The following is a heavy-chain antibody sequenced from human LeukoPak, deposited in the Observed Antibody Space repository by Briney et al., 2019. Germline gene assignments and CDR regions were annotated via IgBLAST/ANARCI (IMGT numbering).Heavy chain of an antibody. V-gene: IGHV1-69*05. D-gene: IGHD3-10*01. Sequence: SVKVSCKASGGTFSSYAISWVRHAPGQGLEWMGGIIPIFGTANYAQKFQGRVTITTDESTSTAYMELSSLRSEDTAVYYCARAFKVVRGVIINNWFDPWGQGTLVTVSS. J-gene: IGHJ5*02. CDR2: IIPIFGTA. CDR3: ARAFKVVRGVIINNWFDP. CDR1: GGTFSSYA.